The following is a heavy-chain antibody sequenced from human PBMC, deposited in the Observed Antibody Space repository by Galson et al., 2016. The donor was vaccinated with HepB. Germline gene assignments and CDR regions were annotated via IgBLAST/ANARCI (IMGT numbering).Heavy chain of an antibody. D-gene: IGHD6-6*01. CDR3: ASPRGRLVMPPDY. Sequence: LRLSCAASGFTFSSYTMNWVRQAPGKGLEWISSISSSSSSIYYSDSVKGRFTVSRDNAKNSLFLQMNTLRAEDTAVYYCASPRGRLVMPPDYWGQGTLVTVSS. V-gene: IGHV3-21*01. J-gene: IGHJ4*02. CDR2: ISSSSSSI. CDR1: GFTFSSYT.